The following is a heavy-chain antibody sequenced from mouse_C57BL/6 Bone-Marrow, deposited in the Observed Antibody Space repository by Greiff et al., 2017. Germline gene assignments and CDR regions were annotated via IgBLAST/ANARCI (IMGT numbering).Heavy chain of an antibody. J-gene: IGHJ4*01. CDR2: IDPETGGT. CDR3: TGLLRPHDYDAMDY. CDR1: GYTFTDYE. V-gene: IGHV1-15*01. D-gene: IGHD1-2*01. Sequence: QVQLQQSGAELVRPGASVTLSCKASGYTFTDYEMHWVKQTPVHGLEWIGAIDPETGGTAYNQKFKGKAILTADKSSSTAYMELRSLTSEDSAVYDCTGLLRPHDYDAMDYWGQGTSVTVSS.